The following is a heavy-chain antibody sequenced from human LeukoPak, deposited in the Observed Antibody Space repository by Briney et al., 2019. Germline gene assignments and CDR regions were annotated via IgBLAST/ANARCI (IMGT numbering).Heavy chain of an antibody. Sequence: GGSLRLSCAASGFTFSGSAIHWVRQGPGTGLEWVGRIRSKGNSYATAYAASVKGRFTISRDDSKNTAYLQVNSLKTEDTAVYYCTRGVVDYWGQGTLVTVSS. V-gene: IGHV3-73*01. CDR1: GFTFSGSA. CDR2: IRSKGNSYAT. CDR3: TRGVVDY. D-gene: IGHD3-10*01. J-gene: IGHJ4*02.